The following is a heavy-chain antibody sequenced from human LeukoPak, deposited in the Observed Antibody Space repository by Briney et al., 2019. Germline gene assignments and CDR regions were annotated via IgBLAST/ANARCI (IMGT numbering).Heavy chain of an antibody. CDR1: GFSVRSNY. Sequence: GGSLRLSCAASGFSVRSNYMTWVRQAPGKGLEWVSLIYNDGSTYYADSVKGRFTISRDNSKNTLYLQMNSLRAEDTAVYYCARDGFHDSSGYYSMTDAFDIWGQGTMVTVSS. D-gene: IGHD3-22*01. J-gene: IGHJ3*02. CDR2: IYNDGST. CDR3: ARDGFHDSSGYYSMTDAFDI. V-gene: IGHV3-53*01.